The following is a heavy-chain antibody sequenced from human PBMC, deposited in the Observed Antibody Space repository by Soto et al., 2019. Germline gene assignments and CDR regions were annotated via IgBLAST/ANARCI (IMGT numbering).Heavy chain of an antibody. D-gene: IGHD1-1*01. CDR2: VFHSGSA. J-gene: IGHJ4*02. V-gene: IGHV4-4*02. CDR3: ARKAWTRLDY. CDR1: GGSLSTPVW. Sequence: QLQLQESGPGLVKPSGTLSLTCGVSGGSLSTPVWWSWVRLPPGKGLAWIGEVFHSGSANYNPSLQSRVTISLDKSTNQFSLRLSSVTAAETAVYYCARKAWTRLDYWGQGALVTVSS.